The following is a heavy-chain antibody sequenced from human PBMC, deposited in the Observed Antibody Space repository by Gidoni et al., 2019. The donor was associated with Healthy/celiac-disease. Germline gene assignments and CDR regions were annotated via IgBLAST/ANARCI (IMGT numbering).Heavy chain of an antibody. CDR3: AREYYYDSSDYEGAFDI. CDR1: GYTFTGYY. V-gene: IGHV1-2*02. Sequence: QVQLVQSGAEVKKPGASVKVSCTASGYTFTGYYMHWVRQAPGQGLEWMGWINPNSGGTNYAQKFQGRVTRTRDTSISTAYMELSRLRSDDTAVYYGAREYYYDSSDYEGAFDIWGQGTMVTVSS. D-gene: IGHD3-22*01. CDR2: INPNSGGT. J-gene: IGHJ3*02.